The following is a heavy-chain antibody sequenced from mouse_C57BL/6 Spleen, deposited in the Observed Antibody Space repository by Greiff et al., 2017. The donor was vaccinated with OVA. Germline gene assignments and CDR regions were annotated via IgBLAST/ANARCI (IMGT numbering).Heavy chain of an antibody. Sequence: EVQLVESGGGLVQPGESLKLSCESNEYAFPSHDLSWVRKTPAKRLELVAAINSDGGSTYYPDTMERRFFISRDNTKQTLYRQMGSLWPEDTALYYCARQWGSDWYFDVWGTGTTVTVSS. J-gene: IGHJ1*03. CDR1: EYAFPSHD. V-gene: IGHV5-2*01. CDR2: INSDGGST. CDR3: ARQWGSDWYFDV.